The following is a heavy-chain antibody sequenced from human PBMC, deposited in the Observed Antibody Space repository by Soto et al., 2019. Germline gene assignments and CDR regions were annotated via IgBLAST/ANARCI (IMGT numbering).Heavy chain of an antibody. D-gene: IGHD2-2*01. CDR2: IIPISGTA. CDR1: GGTFSSYA. J-gene: IGHJ6*02. V-gene: IGHV1-69*01. CDR3: ARSQGSSTSLEIYYYYYYGMDV. Sequence: QVQLVQSGAEVKKPGSSVKVSCKASGGTFSSYAISWVRQAPGQGLEWMGGIIPISGTANDAQKFQGRVTITAAESTSTAYMELSSLRSEDTAVYYCARSQGSSTSLEIYYYYYYGMDVWGQGTTVTVSS.